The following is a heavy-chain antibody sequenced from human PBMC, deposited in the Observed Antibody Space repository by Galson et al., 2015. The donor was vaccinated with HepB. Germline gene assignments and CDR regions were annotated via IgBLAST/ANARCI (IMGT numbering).Heavy chain of an antibody. V-gene: IGHV3-66*01. CDR1: GFTVSSNY. D-gene: IGHD2-15*01. J-gene: IGHJ6*02. CDR2: LYSGGST. CDR3: ASSYCSGGSCYYYYYGMDV. Sequence: SLRLSCAASGFTVSSNYMSWVRQAPGKGLEWVSVLYSGGSTYYADSVKGRFTISRDNSKNTLYLQMNSLRAEDTAVYYCASSYCSGGSCYYYYYGMDVWGQGTTVTVSS.